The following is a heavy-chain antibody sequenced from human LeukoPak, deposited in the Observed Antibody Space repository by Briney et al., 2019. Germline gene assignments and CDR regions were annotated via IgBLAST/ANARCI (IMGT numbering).Heavy chain of an antibody. V-gene: IGHV3-73*01. CDR2: IRSKANSYAT. CDR1: GFTFRGSA. CDR3: WHYYYMDV. J-gene: IGHJ6*03. Sequence: GGSLRLSCAASGFTFRGSAMHWVRQASGKGLEWVGRIRSKANSYATAYAASVKGRFTISRDDSKNTAYLQMNSLKTEDTAVYYCWHYYYMDVWGKGTTVTVSS.